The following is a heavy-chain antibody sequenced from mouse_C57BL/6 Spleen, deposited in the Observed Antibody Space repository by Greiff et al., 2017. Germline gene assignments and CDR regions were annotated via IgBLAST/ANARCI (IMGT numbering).Heavy chain of an antibody. CDR1: GFNIKDYY. J-gene: IGHJ2*01. V-gene: IGHV14-2*01. Sequence: EVQLMESGAELVKPGASVKLSCTASGFNIKDYYMHWVKQRPEQGLEWIGRIDPEDGETKYAPKFQGKATITADTSSNTAYLQLSSLTSEDAAVYYYAFYYYGNDFDDWGQGTTLTVAS. CDR3: AFYYYGNDFDD. CDR2: IDPEDGET. D-gene: IGHD1-1*01.